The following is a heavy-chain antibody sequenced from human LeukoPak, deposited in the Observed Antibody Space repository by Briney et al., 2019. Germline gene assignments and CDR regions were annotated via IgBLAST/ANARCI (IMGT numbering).Heavy chain of an antibody. CDR3: ARGYYDLLTGHVVTYYFDY. CDR2: INAGNGKA. V-gene: IGHV1-3*01. Sequence: ASVKVSCKASGYIFTNYAIHWVRQAPGQRLEWMGWINAGNGKANYSQKFRGRVTLTRDTSASTAYMELSSLRSADTAVYYCARGYYDLLTGHVVTYYFDYWGQGTLVTVSS. J-gene: IGHJ4*02. CDR1: GYIFTNYA. D-gene: IGHD3-9*01.